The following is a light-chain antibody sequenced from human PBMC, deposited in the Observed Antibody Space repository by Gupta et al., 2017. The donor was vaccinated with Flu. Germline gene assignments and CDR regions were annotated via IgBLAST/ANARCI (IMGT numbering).Light chain of an antibody. CDR3: GTWDSSLSAGV. V-gene: IGLV1-51*01. CDR2: DNN. CDR1: SSNIGHHY. Sequence: QSVLTQPPSVSAAPGHKVTISCSGSSSNIGHHYVSWYQQHPGTAPKLLIYDNNKRPSGDPDRFSGSKAGTSATLGITGLQTGDEADYYWGTWDSSLSAGVFGGGTKLTVL. J-gene: IGLJ3*02.